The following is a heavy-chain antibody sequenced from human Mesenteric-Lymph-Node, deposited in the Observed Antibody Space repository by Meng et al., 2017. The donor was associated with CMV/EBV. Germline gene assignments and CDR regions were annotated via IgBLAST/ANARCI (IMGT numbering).Heavy chain of an antibody. CDR2: ISSSGSTI. V-gene: IGHV3-48*03. D-gene: IGHD1-26*01. CDR3: ARSVGATRGAYYYYYGMDV. Sequence: GASLEISCASSGFIFSSYEMNWVRQAPGKGREWVSYISSSGSTIYYADSVKGRFTISRDNAKNSLYLQMNSLRAEDTAVYYCARSVGATRGAYYYYYGMDVWGQGTTVTVSS. J-gene: IGHJ6*02. CDR1: GFIFSSYE.